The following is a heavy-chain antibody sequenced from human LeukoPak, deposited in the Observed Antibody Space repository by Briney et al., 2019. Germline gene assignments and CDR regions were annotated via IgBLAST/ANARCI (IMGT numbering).Heavy chain of an antibody. CDR2: IYYSGST. D-gene: IGHD3-9*01. J-gene: IGHJ5*02. CDR1: GGSISSSSYY. Sequence: PSETLSLTCTVSGGSISSSSYYWGWIRQPPGKGLEWIGSIYYSGSTYYNPSLKSRVTISVDTSKNQFSLKLSSVTAADTAVYYCARVSLRYIDWLSLNWFDPWGQGTLVTVSS. CDR3: ARVSLRYIDWLSLNWFDP. V-gene: IGHV4-39*01.